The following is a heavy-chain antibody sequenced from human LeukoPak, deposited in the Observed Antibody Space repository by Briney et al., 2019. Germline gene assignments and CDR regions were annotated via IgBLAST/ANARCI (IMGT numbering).Heavy chain of an antibody. CDR1: GGSISSDDYS. CDR3: ARNTYYYDRSGYPLSSGFDY. Sequence: PSETLSLTCVVSGGSISSDDYSWSWIRQPPGKGLEWIGYIYHGGNTYYSPSLESRVTMSVDRSKNQFSLKLSSVTAADTAVHYCARNTYYYDRSGYPLSSGFDYWGQGTLVTVSS. CDR2: IYHGGNT. J-gene: IGHJ4*02. D-gene: IGHD3-22*01. V-gene: IGHV4-30-2*01.